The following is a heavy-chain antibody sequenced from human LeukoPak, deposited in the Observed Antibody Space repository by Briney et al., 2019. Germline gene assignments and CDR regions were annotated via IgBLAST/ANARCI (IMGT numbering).Heavy chain of an antibody. CDR1: GFTFSSYS. Sequence: GGSLRLSCAASGFTFSSYSMNWVRQAPGKGLEWVSSISSSSSYIYYADSVKGRFTISRDNAKNSLYLQMNSLRAEDTAVYYCARGLKVDTAMINWFDPWGRGTLVTVSS. CDR2: ISSSSSYI. CDR3: ARGLKVDTAMINWFDP. J-gene: IGHJ5*02. D-gene: IGHD5-18*01. V-gene: IGHV3-21*01.